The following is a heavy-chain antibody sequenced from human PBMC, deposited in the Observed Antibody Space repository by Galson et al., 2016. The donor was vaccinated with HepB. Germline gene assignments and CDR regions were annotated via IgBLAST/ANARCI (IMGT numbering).Heavy chain of an antibody. CDR3: TRTAGGYYYGLDV. D-gene: IGHD1-1*01. CDR1: GFPFDEYA. V-gene: IGHV3-9*01. CDR2: ISWNSGTI. J-gene: IGHJ6*02. Sequence: SLRLSCAASGFPFDEYALHWVRQAPGKGLEWVSGISWNSGTIVYADSVKGRFTISRDNAKSSLYLQMSSLTSEDTALYFCTRTAGGYYYGLDVWGQGTTVTVFS.